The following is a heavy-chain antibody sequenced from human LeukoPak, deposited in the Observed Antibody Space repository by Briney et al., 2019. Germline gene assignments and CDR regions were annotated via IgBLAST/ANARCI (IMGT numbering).Heavy chain of an antibody. CDR1: GGSISSYY. V-gene: IGHV4-4*07. CDR3: ARDRPITSYFDY. Sequence: PSETLSLTCTVSGGSISSYYWSWIRQPAGKVLEWIGRIYASGSTNYNPSLKSRVTMSVDTSKNKFSLKLSSVTAADTAVYYCARDRPITSYFDYWGQGTLVTVSS. J-gene: IGHJ4*02. CDR2: IYASGST. D-gene: IGHD3-16*01.